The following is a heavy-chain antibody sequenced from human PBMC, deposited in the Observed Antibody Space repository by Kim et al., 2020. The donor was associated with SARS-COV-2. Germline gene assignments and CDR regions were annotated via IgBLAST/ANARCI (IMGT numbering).Heavy chain of an antibody. D-gene: IGHD6-13*01. J-gene: IGHJ3*02. CDR3: ARDGERAAGGAFDI. CDR2: INSDGSST. CDR1: GFTFSSYW. Sequence: GGSLRLSCAASGFTFSSYWMHWIRQAPGKGLVWVSRINSDGSSTSYADSVKGRFTISRDNAKNTLYLQMNSLRAEDTAVYYCARDGERAAGGAFDIWGQGTMVTVSS. V-gene: IGHV3-74*01.